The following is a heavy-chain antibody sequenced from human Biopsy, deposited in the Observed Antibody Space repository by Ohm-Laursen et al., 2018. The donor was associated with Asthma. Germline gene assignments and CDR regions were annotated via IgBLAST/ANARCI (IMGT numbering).Heavy chain of an antibody. V-gene: IGHV1-24*01. CDR1: GYSLTDLS. CDR2: HDHEEGGT. Sequence: ASVKVSCKFSGYSLTDLSMHWVRQAPGQGLEWMGGHDHEEGGTVNARRFQGRVTMTEDTSTDTAYMELSSLSSDDTAVYYCASDFPKDYVRYNFQFWGQGTLVTVPS. D-gene: IGHD4-17*01. CDR3: ASDFPKDYVRYNFQF. J-gene: IGHJ4*02.